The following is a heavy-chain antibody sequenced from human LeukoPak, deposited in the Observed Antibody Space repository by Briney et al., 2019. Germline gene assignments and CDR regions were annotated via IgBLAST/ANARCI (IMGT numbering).Heavy chain of an antibody. Sequence: ASVTVSCKPSGYKFTDPSMHWVRQAPGQGLEWMGRMNPKSGGTYIAQKFQDRVAMTRDTSINTAYMELSRLTSDDTAKYYCVTLGGHSLAAHNGFWGQGTLVTVSS. D-gene: IGHD5-12*01. CDR3: VTLGGHSLAAHNGF. CDR1: GYKFTDPS. J-gene: IGHJ4*02. CDR2: MNPKSGGT. V-gene: IGHV1-2*06.